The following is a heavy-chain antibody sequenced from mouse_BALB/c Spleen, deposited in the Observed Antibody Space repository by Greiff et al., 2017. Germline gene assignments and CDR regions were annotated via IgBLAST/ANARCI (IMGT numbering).Heavy chain of an antibody. CDR3: ARSGGNYAFDY. CDR2: IFPGTGTT. CDR1: GYTFTSYW. D-gene: IGHD2-1*01. J-gene: IGHJ2*01. V-gene: IGHV1S132*01. Sequence: VQLQQSGAELVKPGASVKLSCKTSGYTFTSYWIQWVKQRPGQGLGWIGEIFPGTGTTYYNEKFKGKATLTIDTSSSTAYMQLSSLTSEDSAVYFCARSGGNYAFDYWGQGTTLTVSS.